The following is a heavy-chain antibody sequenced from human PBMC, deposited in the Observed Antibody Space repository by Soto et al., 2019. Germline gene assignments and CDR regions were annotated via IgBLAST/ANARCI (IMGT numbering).Heavy chain of an antibody. CDR2: INAGNGNT. D-gene: IGHD2-15*01. CDR3: ARGESVVGDY. Sequence: ASVKVSCKASGYTFTSYAMHWVRQAPGQRLEWMGWINAGNGNTKCSQKFQDRVTITRDTSASTAYIELSSLRSEDTAVYYCARGESVVGDYWGQGTLVTVSS. CDR1: GYTFTSYA. J-gene: IGHJ4*02. V-gene: IGHV1-3*01.